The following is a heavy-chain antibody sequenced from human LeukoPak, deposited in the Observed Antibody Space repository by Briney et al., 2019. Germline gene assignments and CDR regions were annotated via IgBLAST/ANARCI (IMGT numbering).Heavy chain of an antibody. CDR2: IRSKAYGGTT. D-gene: IGHD5-24*01. CDR3: TRGEEMATITTTLDFDY. Sequence: PGRSLRLSCTASGFTFGDYAMSWVRQAPGKGLEWVGFIRSKAYGGTTEYAASVKGRFTISRDDPKSIAYLQMNSLKTEDTAVYYCTRGEEMATITTTLDFDYWGQGTLVTVSS. V-gene: IGHV3-49*04. CDR1: GFTFGDYA. J-gene: IGHJ4*02.